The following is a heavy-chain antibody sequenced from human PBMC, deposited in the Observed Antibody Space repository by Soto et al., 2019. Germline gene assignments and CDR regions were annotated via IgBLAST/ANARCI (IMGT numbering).Heavy chain of an antibody. CDR3: AKLAGYSSGRRAFDI. CDR1: GFTFDDYA. Sequence: SLRLSCAASGFTFDDYAMHWVRQAPGEGLEWVSGISWNSGSIGYADSVKGRFTISRDNAKNSLYLQMNSLRAEDTALYYCAKLAGYSSGRRAFDIWGQGTMVTVSS. V-gene: IGHV3-9*01. J-gene: IGHJ3*02. CDR2: ISWNSGSI. D-gene: IGHD6-19*01.